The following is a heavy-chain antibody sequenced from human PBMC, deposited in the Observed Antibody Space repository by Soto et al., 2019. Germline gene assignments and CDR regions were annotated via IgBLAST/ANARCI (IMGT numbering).Heavy chain of an antibody. CDR2: ISGSGGST. Sequence: GGSLILSCAASGFTFSSDAMSWVRQAPGKGLEWVSAISGSGGSTYYADSVKGRFTISRDNSKNTLYLQMNSLRAEDTAVYYCAKGFLEWFLESYYYYGMDVWGQGTTVTVSS. CDR3: AKGFLEWFLESYYYYGMDV. CDR1: GFTFSSDA. V-gene: IGHV3-23*01. J-gene: IGHJ6*02. D-gene: IGHD3-3*01.